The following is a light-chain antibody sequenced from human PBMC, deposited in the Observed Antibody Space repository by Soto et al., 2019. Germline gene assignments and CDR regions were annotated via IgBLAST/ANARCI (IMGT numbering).Light chain of an antibody. CDR1: QSIGAW. CDR2: DTS. J-gene: IGKJ1*01. V-gene: IGKV1-5*01. CDR3: QRYDSDAART. Sequence: DIQMTQSPSTLSASVGDRVTITCRASQSIGAWLAWYKQKPGKAPKLLIYDTSTLESWVPSRFSGSGSETAITLTISSLKPDDFDFYYYQRYDSDAARTFGQGTKVEIK.